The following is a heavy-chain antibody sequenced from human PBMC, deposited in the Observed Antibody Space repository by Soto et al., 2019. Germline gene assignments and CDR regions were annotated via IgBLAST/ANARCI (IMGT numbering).Heavy chain of an antibody. CDR1: GYTFTKQN. CDR3: ATYDYGLNGY. D-gene: IGHD3-16*01. V-gene: IGHV1-3*01. CDR2: LSGGTGHT. Sequence: GASVKVSCKASGYTFTKQNMHWVRQAPGQRLEWMGWLSGGTGHTQYSQKLQGRVTLTGDTSASIAYMELSSLTSEDTAAYYCATYDYGLNGYWGQGTLVTVSS. J-gene: IGHJ4*01.